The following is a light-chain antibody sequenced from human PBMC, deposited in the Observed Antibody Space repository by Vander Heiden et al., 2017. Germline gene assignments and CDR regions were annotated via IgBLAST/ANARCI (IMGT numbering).Light chain of an antibody. CDR2: GAS. CDR3: QQYGSSPPLT. CDR1: QSVSSSY. V-gene: IGKV3-20*01. Sequence: EIVLTQSPGPLSLSPGERATLSCRASQSVSSSYLARYQQKPGQAPRLLIYGASSRATGMPDRFSGSGSGTDFTLTISRLGPEDFAVYYCQQYGSSPPLTFGGGTKVEIK. J-gene: IGKJ4*01.